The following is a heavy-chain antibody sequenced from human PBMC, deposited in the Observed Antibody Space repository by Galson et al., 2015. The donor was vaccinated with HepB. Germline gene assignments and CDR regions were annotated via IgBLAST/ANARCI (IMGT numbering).Heavy chain of an antibody. J-gene: IGHJ3*01. CDR3: TSGWAFHF. CDR2: TYYRSEWYT. CDR1: GDSVSSNSAA. Sequence: CAISGDSVSSNSAAWNWIRQSPSRGLEWLGRTYYRSEWYTDYAVSVRSRITISPDTSKNQFSLQLNSVTPEDTAVYYCTSGWAFHFWGQGTVVTVSS. V-gene: IGHV6-1*01.